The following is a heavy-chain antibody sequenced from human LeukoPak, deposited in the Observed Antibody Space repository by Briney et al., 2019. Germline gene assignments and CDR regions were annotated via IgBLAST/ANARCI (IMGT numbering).Heavy chain of an antibody. CDR1: GGSISRYY. D-gene: IGHD3-10*01. CDR2: IYYGGST. V-gene: IGHV4-59*01. J-gene: IGHJ4*02. Sequence: PSETLSLTCTVSGGSISRYYWSWIRQPPGKGLEWIGYIYYGGSTNYNPSLKSRVTISVDTSKNQFSLKLSSVTAADTAVYYCARSYGSGSYPFDYWGQGTLVTVAS. CDR3: ARSYGSGSYPFDY.